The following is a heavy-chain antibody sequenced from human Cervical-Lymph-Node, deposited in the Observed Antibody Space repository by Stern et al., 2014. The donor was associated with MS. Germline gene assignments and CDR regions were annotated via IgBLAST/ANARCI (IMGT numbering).Heavy chain of an antibody. CDR2: IYSDEST. V-gene: IGHV3-53*01. CDR1: GFNVSSHY. Sequence: EVQLLDSGGGLIQPGGSLRLSCAVSGFNVSSHYMSWVRQAPGKGLEWVSIIYSDESTYYADSVKGRFTISRDNSKHTLFLQMNSLRAEDTAVYYCATGGTWNSYYFDQWGQGTLVTVSS. CDR3: ATGGTWNSYYFDQ. D-gene: IGHD1-7*01. J-gene: IGHJ4*02.